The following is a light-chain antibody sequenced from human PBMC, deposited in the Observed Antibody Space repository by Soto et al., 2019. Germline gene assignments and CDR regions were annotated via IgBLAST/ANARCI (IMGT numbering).Light chain of an antibody. V-gene: IGKV3-20*01. Sequence: EIVSTQSPSTLSLSLGERATLSCRASPSVSSSYLAWYQQKPGQAHRLIIYGASSRATGIPDRFSGSGSGTDFTLTISRLEPEDFAVYYCQQYESSPRWTFGQGTKVDIK. J-gene: IGKJ1*01. CDR3: QQYESSPRWT. CDR2: GAS. CDR1: PSVSSSY.